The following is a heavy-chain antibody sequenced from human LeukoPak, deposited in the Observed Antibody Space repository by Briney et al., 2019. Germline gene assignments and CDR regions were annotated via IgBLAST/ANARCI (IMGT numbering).Heavy chain of an antibody. D-gene: IGHD3-10*01. CDR1: GGSISSSSYY. CDR3: ARQGVSSGSYSADY. V-gene: IGHV4-39*01. Sequence: SETLSLTCTVSGGSISSSSYYWGWIRQPPGKGLEWIGSIYYSGSTYYNPSLKSRVTISVDTSRNQFSLKLSSVTAADTAVYYCARQGVSSGSYSADYWGQGTLVTVSS. CDR2: IYYSGST. J-gene: IGHJ4*02.